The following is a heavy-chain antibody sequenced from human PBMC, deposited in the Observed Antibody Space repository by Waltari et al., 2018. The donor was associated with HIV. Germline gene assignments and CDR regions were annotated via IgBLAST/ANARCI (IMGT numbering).Heavy chain of an antibody. D-gene: IGHD2-21*01. CDR1: GYTFVTAC. J-gene: IGHJ1*01. Sequence: QLGQSGAEVRKPGASVTVSCEASGYTFVTACLHWVRQAPGQVLEWMGVIVPSNGAPTHPLKLWVGFAMPANKSADVVFMGLTGQIPDDSAVYFCARAPKTWVELTSSGGFAVWRQGTTVVVSS. V-gene: IGHV1-46*03. CDR3: ARAPKTWVELTSSGGFAV. CDR2: IVPSNGAP.